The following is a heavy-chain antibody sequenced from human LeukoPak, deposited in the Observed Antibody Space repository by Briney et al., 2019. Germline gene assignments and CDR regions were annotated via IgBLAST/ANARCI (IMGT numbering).Heavy chain of an antibody. Sequence: GGSLRLSCAASGFTFSKYWMLWVRQAPRKGLQSVSRINTDGTVTTYADSVKGRFTVSRDNADNTMFLQMNSVRDEDTAVYYCATKQWLAPPPDSWGQGTPVTVSS. D-gene: IGHD6-19*01. CDR1: GFTFSKYW. J-gene: IGHJ4*02. CDR3: ATKQWLAPPPDS. CDR2: INTDGTVT. V-gene: IGHV3-74*01.